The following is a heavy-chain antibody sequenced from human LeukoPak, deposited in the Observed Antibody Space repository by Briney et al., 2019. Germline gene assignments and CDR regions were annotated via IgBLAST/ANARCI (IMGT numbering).Heavy chain of an antibody. CDR3: ARRTAVAGLYYFDY. D-gene: IGHD6-19*01. CDR1: GYIFTNYW. Sequence: GESLKISCKGSGYIFTNYWIAWVRQMPGKGLEWMGIIYPGGSDTRYSPSLQGQVTISADKSISTAYLHWSSLKASDTAMYYCARRTAVAGLYYFDYWGQGTLVTVSS. CDR2: IYPGGSDT. J-gene: IGHJ4*02. V-gene: IGHV5-51*01.